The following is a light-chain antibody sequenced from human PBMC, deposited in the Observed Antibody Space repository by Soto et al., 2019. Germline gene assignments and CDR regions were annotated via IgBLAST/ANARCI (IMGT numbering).Light chain of an antibody. Sequence: AIRMTQSPSSFSAATGDRVTITCRASQGISSYLAWYQQKPGKAPKLLIYAASTLQSGVPSRFSGSGSGTDFTLTLSCLQSEDVATYYCQQYYSYPRTFGQGTMLESK. J-gene: IGKJ2*01. V-gene: IGKV1-8*01. CDR1: QGISSY. CDR3: QQYYSYPRT. CDR2: AAS.